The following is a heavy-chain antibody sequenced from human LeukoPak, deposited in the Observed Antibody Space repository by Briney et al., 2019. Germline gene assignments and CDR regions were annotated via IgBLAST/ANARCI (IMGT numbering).Heavy chain of an antibody. V-gene: IGHV1-2*06. CDR2: INPNSGGT. D-gene: IGHD6-13*01. J-gene: IGHJ4*02. CDR3: AIGMAAAGTFEY. CDR1: GYIFTAYY. Sequence: ASVKVSCKASGYIFTAYYLYWVRQAPGQGLEWMGRINPNSGGTDYAQKFQGRVTMTRDTSISTAYMELSSLRSDDTAVYYCAIGMAAAGTFEYWGQGTLVTVSS.